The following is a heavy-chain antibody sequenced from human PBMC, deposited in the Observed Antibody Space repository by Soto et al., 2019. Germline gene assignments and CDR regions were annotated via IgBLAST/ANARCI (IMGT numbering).Heavy chain of an antibody. Sequence: GASVKVSCKASGGTFSSYSIRWVRQAPGQGLEWMGGIIPIFGTANYAQKFQGRVTITADASTSTAYMELSSLRSEDTAVYYCACITVFGVWAFDIWGQGTMVTVSS. D-gene: IGHD3-3*01. V-gene: IGHV1-69*13. J-gene: IGHJ3*02. CDR2: IIPIFGTA. CDR3: ACITVFGVWAFDI. CDR1: GGTFSSYS.